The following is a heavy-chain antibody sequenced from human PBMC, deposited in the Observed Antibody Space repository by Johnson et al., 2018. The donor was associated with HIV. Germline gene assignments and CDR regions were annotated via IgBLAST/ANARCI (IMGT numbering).Heavy chain of an antibody. CDR1: GFTFSDYY. J-gene: IGHJ3*01. V-gene: IGHV3-11*01. Sequence: QVQLVESGGGVVQPGGSLRLSCAASGFTFSDYYMSWIRQAPGKGLEWLSYISSSGSLTYYADSVEGRFTISRDSAKNSLYLQMNSLRAEDTAVYYCARGPTRFAAFDVWGQGTMVTVSS. CDR2: ISSSGSLT. CDR3: ARGPTRFAAFDV. D-gene: IGHD3-10*01.